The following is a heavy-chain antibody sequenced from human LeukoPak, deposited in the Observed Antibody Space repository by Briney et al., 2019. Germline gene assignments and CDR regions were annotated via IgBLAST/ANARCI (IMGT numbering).Heavy chain of an antibody. CDR2: INPNSGGT. CDR3: ARSSLWEPHYFDY. Sequence: ASVKVSCKASGYTFTGYYMHWVRQAPGQGLEWMGWINPNSGGTNYAQKFQGRVTMTRDTSISTAYMELSRLRSDDTAVYYCARSSLWEPHYFDYWGQGTLVTVSS. J-gene: IGHJ4*02. V-gene: IGHV1-2*02. D-gene: IGHD1-26*01. CDR1: GYTFTGYY.